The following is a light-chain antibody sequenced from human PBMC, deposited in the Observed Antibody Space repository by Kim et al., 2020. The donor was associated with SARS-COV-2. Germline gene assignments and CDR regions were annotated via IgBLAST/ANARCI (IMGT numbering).Light chain of an antibody. CDR3: QHYDSWPLA. CDR2: RAS. V-gene: IGKV3-15*01. Sequence: EIVMTQSPATLSVSPGERATLSCRADQSVSSNLAWYQQKPGQAPRLLVYRASTRATGIPARFSGSGSGTEFTLTISSLQSEDFAVYFCQHYDSWPLAFGGGTKVNIK. CDR1: QSVSSN. J-gene: IGKJ4*01.